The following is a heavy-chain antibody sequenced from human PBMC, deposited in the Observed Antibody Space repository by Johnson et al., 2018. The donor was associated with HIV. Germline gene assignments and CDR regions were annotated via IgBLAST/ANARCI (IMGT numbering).Heavy chain of an antibody. CDR2: ISYDGSNK. J-gene: IGHJ3*02. D-gene: IGHD3-22*01. CDR3: ARDLYYYDSSGPKFSGAFDI. V-gene: IGHV3-30-3*01. Sequence: QVQLVESGGGLVQPGGSLRLSCAASGFTFSSYAMHWVRQAPGKGLEWVAVISYDGSNKYYADSVKGRFTISRDNSKNTLYLQMNSLRAEDTAVYYCARDLYYYDSSGPKFSGAFDIWGQGTMVTVSS. CDR1: GFTFSSYA.